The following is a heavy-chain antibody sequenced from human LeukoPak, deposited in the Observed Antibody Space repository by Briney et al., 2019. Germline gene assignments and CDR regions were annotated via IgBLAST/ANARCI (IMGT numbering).Heavy chain of an antibody. CDR3: ARAPYSSSWYDFDY. Sequence: GGSLRLSCAASGFTFSSYWMSWVRQAPGKGLEWVASIKQDGSEKYYVDSVKGRFTISRDNANNSLYLQMNSLRAEDTAVYYCARAPYSSSWYDFDYWGQGTLVTVSS. CDR1: GFTFSSYW. V-gene: IGHV3-7*04. J-gene: IGHJ4*02. D-gene: IGHD6-13*01. CDR2: IKQDGSEK.